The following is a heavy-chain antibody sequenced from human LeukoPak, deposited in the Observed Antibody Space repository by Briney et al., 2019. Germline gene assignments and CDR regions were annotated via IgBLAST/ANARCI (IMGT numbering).Heavy chain of an antibody. CDR3: ARVSTNSRVAGYDPQWYFDL. V-gene: IGHV1-18*01. Sequence: PGASMKVSCKASGYTFINYGFTWVRQAPGQGLEWMGWISAYNGNTNYLQKLQGGVTMTTDTSTNTAYTELRSLRSDDTAVYYCARVSTNSRVAGYDPQWYFDLWGRGTLVTVSS. J-gene: IGHJ2*01. CDR2: ISAYNGNT. D-gene: IGHD2/OR15-2a*01. CDR1: GYTFINYG.